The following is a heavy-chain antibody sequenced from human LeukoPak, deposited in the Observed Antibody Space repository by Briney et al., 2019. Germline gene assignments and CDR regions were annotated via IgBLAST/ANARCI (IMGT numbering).Heavy chain of an antibody. J-gene: IGHJ4*01. CDR3: ARVLRDGYNFRVDY. CDR2: VSSSGSTT. Sequence: GGSLRLSCAASGFTFSSYEMNWVRQAPGKGLEWVSYVSSSGSTTYYADSVKGRFTISRDNAKNSVYLQMDSLRAEDTAVYYCARVLRDGYNFRVDYWGQGTLVTVSS. D-gene: IGHD5-24*01. CDR1: GFTFSSYE. V-gene: IGHV3-48*03.